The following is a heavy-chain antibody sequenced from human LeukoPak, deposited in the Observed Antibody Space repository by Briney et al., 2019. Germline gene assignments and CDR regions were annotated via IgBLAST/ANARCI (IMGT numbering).Heavy chain of an antibody. CDR2: IYYSGST. V-gene: IGHV4-31*03. CDR3: AKGLGYNFVTPWFGP. Sequence: SETLSLTCTVSGVSISSGGYYWNWIRHHPGKGLEWIVYIYYSGSTYYNPSLRSRVLISIDTSKNHFSLHLSSVTAADTAVYYCAKGLGYNFVTPWFGPWGQGTQVTVSS. D-gene: IGHD5-18*01. CDR1: GVSISSGGYY. J-gene: IGHJ5*02.